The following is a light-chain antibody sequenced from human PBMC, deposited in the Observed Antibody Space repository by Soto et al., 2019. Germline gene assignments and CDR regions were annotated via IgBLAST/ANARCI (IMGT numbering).Light chain of an antibody. V-gene: IGKV1-9*01. CDR3: QQLCSYPLT. CDR1: QGITSY. Sequence: IQVTQSPSSLSASVGDRVTITCRASQGITSYLACYQQKPGKAPKLLIYAASALQTGVSSRFSGSGYGTDFALTISNLQPEDFATYFCQQLCSYPLTFGGGTTVEF. J-gene: IGKJ4*01. CDR2: AAS.